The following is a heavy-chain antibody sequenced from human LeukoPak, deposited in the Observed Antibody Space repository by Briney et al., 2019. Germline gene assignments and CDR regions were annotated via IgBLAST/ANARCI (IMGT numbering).Heavy chain of an antibody. J-gene: IGHJ5*02. CDR3: ARDRAVVVPAAISDGGWFDP. CDR2: ISSSSSTK. Sequence: PGGSLRLSCAASGLTFSTYSMNWVRQAPGKGLEWVSYISSSSSTKYYADSVKGRFTISRDNAKNSLYLQMNSLRAEDTAVYYCARDRAVVVPAAISDGGWFDPWGQGTLVTVSS. D-gene: IGHD2-2*02. V-gene: IGHV3-48*01. CDR1: GLTFSTYS.